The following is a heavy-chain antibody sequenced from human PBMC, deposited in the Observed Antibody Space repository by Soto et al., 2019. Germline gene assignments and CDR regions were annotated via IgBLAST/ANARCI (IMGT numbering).Heavy chain of an antibody. Sequence: XVSLRLSCVASGFTFSAYGMHWVRQASGKGPEWVAVIASDGSEKYYADSVKGRFTISRDNSRDTLFLQMNSLRVEDTALYYCAKNDDSFDYWGQGTLVTVSS. CDR1: GFTFSAYG. V-gene: IGHV3-30*18. CDR3: AKNDDSFDY. CDR2: IASDGSEK. D-gene: IGHD3-16*01. J-gene: IGHJ4*02.